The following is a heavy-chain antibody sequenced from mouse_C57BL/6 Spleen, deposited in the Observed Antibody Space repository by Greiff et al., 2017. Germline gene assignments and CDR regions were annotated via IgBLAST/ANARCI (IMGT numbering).Heavy chain of an antibody. CDR1: GYTFTSYD. D-gene: IGHD2-4*01. V-gene: IGHV1-85*01. CDR3: AIFFYDYSFAY. CDR2: IYPRDGST. J-gene: IGHJ3*01. Sequence: QVQLKESGPELVKPGASVKLSCKASGYTFTSYDINWVKQRPGQGLEWIGWIYPRDGSTKYNEKFKGKATLTVDTSSSTAYMELRSLTSEDSAVYFCAIFFYDYSFAYWGQGTLVTVSA.